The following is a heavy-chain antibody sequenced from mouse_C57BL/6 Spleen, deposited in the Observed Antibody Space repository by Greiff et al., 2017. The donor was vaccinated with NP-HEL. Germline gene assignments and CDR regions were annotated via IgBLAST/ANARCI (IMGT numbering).Heavy chain of an antibody. CDR2: INYDGSST. J-gene: IGHJ1*03. CDR3: ARDRYRYFDV. Sequence: DVQLQESEGGLVQPGSSMKLSCTASGFTFSDYYMAWVRQVPEKGLEWVANINYDGSSTYYLDSLKSRFIISRDNAKNILYLQMSSLKSEDTATYYCARDRYRYFDVWGTGTTVTVSS. CDR1: GFTFSDYY. V-gene: IGHV5-16*01.